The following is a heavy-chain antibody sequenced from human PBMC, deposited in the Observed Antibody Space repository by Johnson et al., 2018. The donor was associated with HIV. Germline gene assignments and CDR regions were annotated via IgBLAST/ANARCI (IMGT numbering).Heavy chain of an antibody. CDR3: ARDTSIAAARAFDI. Sequence: VQLVASGGGVLQPGGSLRLSCAASGFTFSIYGMHWVRQAPGKGLEWVAFIRYDGSNKYYADSVKGRFTISRDNSKNSLYLQMNSLRVEDTALYYCARDTSIAAARAFDIWGQGTMVTVSS. J-gene: IGHJ3*02. CDR1: GFTFSIYG. CDR2: IRYDGSNK. D-gene: IGHD6-6*01. V-gene: IGHV3-30*02.